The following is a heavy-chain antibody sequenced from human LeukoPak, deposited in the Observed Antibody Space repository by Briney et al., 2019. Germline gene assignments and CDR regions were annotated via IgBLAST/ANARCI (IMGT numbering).Heavy chain of an antibody. J-gene: IGHJ4*02. CDR2: ISGRGGTT. CDR1: GLIFGNYA. Sequence: GGSLRLSCTASGLIFGNYAMDWVRQAPGKGLEWVSGISGRGGTTYYPDFVKGRFTISRDNSKNTVDLQMNNLRVEDTAIYFCARDRRISSMAPRSFDYWGQGILVTVSS. V-gene: IGHV3-23*01. D-gene: IGHD6-6*01. CDR3: ARDRRISSMAPRSFDY.